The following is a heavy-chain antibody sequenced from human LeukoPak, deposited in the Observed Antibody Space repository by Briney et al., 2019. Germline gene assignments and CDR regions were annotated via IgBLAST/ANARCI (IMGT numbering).Heavy chain of an antibody. CDR2: ISYNGHT. Sequence: SGTLSLTCTVSAGVIGIRQTPGTGLEWIGSISYNGHTNYNPSLKSRVTISGDTSEDHFSLQVRSVTAADTAVYYCARQSSWRGRYCFDPWGQGIMVIVSS. D-gene: IGHD3-3*01. CDR3: ARQSSWRGRYCFDP. CDR1: AGVIG. V-gene: IGHV4-39*01. J-gene: IGHJ5*02.